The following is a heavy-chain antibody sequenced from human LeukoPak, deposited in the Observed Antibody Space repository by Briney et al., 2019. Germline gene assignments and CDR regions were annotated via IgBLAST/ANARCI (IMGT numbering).Heavy chain of an antibody. J-gene: IGHJ4*02. CDR1: GFTFSSYG. D-gene: IGHD3-22*01. V-gene: IGHV3-30*02. CDR3: VKDSTHFRVWDSYDTAGLNY. CDR2: IRYDGNNK. Sequence: GGSLRLSCAASGFTFSSYGMHWVRQAPGKGLEWVAFIRYDGNNKYYADSVEGRFTVSRDNSKNTLYLQMNSLRAEDTAVYYCVKDSTHFRVWDSYDTAGLNYWGQGTLVTVSS.